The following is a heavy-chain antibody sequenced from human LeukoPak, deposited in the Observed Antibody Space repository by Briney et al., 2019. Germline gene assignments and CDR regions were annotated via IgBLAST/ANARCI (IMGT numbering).Heavy chain of an antibody. V-gene: IGHV4-59*08. CDR3: ARQPAATAAFDI. J-gene: IGHJ3*02. CDR1: GGSISSYY. Sequence: PSETLSLTCTVSGGSISSYYWSSIRQPPGKGLEWIAYVHNNGETKHNPSLKSRDTISVDTPNNQISLRLSSVTAADTAMYYCARQPAATAAFDIWGLGTMVTVSS. D-gene: IGHD5-18*01. CDR2: VHNNGET.